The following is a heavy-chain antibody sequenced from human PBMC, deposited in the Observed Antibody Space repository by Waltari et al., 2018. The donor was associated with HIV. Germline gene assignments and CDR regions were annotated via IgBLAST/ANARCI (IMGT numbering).Heavy chain of an antibody. Sequence: PLVESGGDLVQPGGSLRLSCAASGIPFTNSWMRWVLQAPGKGPGGVANKKQDGAGTCDADWVKGRFTISRDNAKNSLFLQRNRLRAEDTAVYYCASNGDSGYDKYFYNYYGMDVWGQGTTVTVSS. CDR3: ASNGDSGYDKYFYNYYGMDV. D-gene: IGHD5-12*01. CDR1: GIPFTNSW. J-gene: IGHJ6*02. V-gene: IGHV3-7*01. CDR2: KKQDGAGT.